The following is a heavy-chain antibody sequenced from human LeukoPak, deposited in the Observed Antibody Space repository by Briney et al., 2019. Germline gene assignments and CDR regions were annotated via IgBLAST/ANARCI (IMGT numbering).Heavy chain of an antibody. CDR2: FGPSGRRA. J-gene: IGHJ4*02. D-gene: IGHD2/OR15-2a*01. V-gene: IGHV3-23*01. CDR3: ARDFPGSDKYFFDN. Sequence: PGGSLRLSCAASGFTFSDYAMSWARQTPGKGLEWVSTFGPSGRRAYYADSVQGRFTISRDNSNSTLFLQMDNLRVDDTALYYCARDFPGSDKYFFDNWGLGTLVTVSS. CDR1: GFTFSDYA.